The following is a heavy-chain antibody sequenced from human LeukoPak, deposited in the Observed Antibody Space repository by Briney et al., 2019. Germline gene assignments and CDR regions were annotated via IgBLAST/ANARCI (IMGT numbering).Heavy chain of an antibody. V-gene: IGHV4-30-4*07. Sequence: SETLSLTCAVSVGSISSGGHSWSWIRQPPGKGLEWIGYISYSGNTYYNPSLKSRVTISVDTSKNQFSLKLSSVTAADTAVYYCARVDHYDFWVFPWGQGTLVTVSS. J-gene: IGHJ5*02. D-gene: IGHD3-3*01. CDR3: ARVDHYDFWVFP. CDR1: VGSISSGGHS. CDR2: ISYSGNT.